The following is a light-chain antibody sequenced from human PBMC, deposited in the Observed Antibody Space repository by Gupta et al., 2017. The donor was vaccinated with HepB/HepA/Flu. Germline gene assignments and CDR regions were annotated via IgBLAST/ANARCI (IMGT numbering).Light chain of an antibody. CDR1: QSLVNTDGNTY. CDR3: RQETYWPST. Sequence: DVVLTQSPLSLPVTLGQPASISCTSSQSLVNTDGNTYFDWFHQGPGQSPRRLIYKVSNRDSGVPDRFSGSGSGTDFTLKISRVEAEDFGVYYCRQETYWPSTFGQGTKVEIK. CDR2: KVS. V-gene: IGKV2-30*01. J-gene: IGKJ2*02.